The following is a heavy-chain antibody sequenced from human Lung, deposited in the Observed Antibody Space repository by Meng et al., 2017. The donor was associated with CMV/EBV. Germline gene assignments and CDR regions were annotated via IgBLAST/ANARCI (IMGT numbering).Heavy chain of an antibody. Sequence: QVQLVQSGDGVKEPGSSVWVSCKASGYTFGSYGLCWGRAAPGQGLEWMGWFVNYVDTYPAPKFQGRVTMTTDTHTNTAFMELRSLTSDDTAVYYCASGTPGRSYCDYWGQGTLVTVSS. CDR2: FVNYVDT. V-gene: IGHV1-18*01. D-gene: IGHD2-15*01. J-gene: IGHJ4*02. CDR1: GYTFGSYG. CDR3: ASGTPGRSYCDY.